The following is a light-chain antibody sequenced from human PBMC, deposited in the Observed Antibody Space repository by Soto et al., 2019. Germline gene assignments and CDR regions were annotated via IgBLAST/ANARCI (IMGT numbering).Light chain of an antibody. J-gene: IGKJ1*01. CDR3: QQHGSSPRT. V-gene: IGKV3-20*01. CDR1: QSVSSNY. Sequence: EIVLTQSPGTLSLSPGERVTLSCRASQSVSSNYLAWYQQKPGQAPRLLLYGASSRATGIPDRFSGRGSGTDFTLTISRLEPEDFAVYYCQQHGSSPRTFGQGTEVEIK. CDR2: GAS.